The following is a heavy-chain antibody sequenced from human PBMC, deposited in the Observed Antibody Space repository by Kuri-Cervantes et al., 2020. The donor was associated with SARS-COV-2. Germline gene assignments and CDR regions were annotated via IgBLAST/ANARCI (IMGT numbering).Heavy chain of an antibody. Sequence: LSLTCAASGFTFSSYAMSWVRQAPGKGLEWVSVIYSGGSSTYYADSVKGRFTISRDNSKNTLYLQMNSLRAEDTAVYYCAKRLLLWFGEQDWYFDLWGRGTLVTVSS. CDR1: GFTFSSYA. D-gene: IGHD3-10*01. J-gene: IGHJ2*01. CDR3: AKRLLLWFGEQDWYFDL. CDR2: IYSGGSST. V-gene: IGHV3-23*03.